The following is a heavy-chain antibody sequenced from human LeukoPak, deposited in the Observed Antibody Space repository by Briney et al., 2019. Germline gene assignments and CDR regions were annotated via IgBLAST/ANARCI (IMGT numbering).Heavy chain of an antibody. Sequence: GGSLRLSCAASGFTFSSCAMHWVRQAPGKGLEWVSVISYDGSYKDYADSVKGRFTISRDNSKNTLYLQMNSLRAEDTAVYYCAKSIVVENPFDYWGQGTLVTVSS. V-gene: IGHV3-30*04. D-gene: IGHD2-15*01. CDR2: ISYDGSYK. J-gene: IGHJ4*02. CDR3: AKSIVVENPFDY. CDR1: GFTFSSCA.